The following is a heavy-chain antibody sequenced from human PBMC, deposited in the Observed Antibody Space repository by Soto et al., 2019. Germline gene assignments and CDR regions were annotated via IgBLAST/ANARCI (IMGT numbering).Heavy chain of an antibody. V-gene: IGHV5-51*01. CDR2: IYPGDSDT. D-gene: IGHD3-10*01. CDR1: GYSFTSYW. Sequence: GESLKISCKTSGYSFTSYWIGWVRQLPGKGLEWMGIIYPGDSDTRYSPSFQGQVTISADKSISTAYLQWGSLKASDTAMYYCARHMIRGVLTTNFDYWGQGTLVTVSS. CDR3: ARHMIRGVLTTNFDY. J-gene: IGHJ4*02.